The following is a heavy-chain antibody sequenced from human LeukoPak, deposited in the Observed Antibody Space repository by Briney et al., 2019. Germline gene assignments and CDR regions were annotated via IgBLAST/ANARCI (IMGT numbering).Heavy chain of an antibody. Sequence: GGSLRLSCAASGFTFSSYSMNWVRQAPGKGLEWVSSISSSYIYYADSVKGRFTISRDNAKNSLYLQMNSLRAEDTAMYYCARHDYYYYMDVWGKGTTVTISS. J-gene: IGHJ6*03. CDR1: GFTFSSYS. V-gene: IGHV3-21*01. CDR3: ARHDYYYYMDV. CDR2: ISSSYI.